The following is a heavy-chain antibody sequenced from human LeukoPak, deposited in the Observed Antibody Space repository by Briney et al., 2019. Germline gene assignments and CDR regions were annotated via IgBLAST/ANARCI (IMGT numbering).Heavy chain of an antibody. Sequence: GASVKVSCKASGYTFTGYYMHWVRQAPGQGLEWMGWINPNSGGTNYAQKFQGRVTMTRDTSISTAYMELSRLRSDDTAVYYCARGILLWNPDAFDIWGQGTMVTVSS. CDR1: GYTFTGYY. V-gene: IGHV1-2*02. CDR3: ARGILLWNPDAFDI. J-gene: IGHJ3*02. CDR2: INPNSGGT. D-gene: IGHD3-10*01.